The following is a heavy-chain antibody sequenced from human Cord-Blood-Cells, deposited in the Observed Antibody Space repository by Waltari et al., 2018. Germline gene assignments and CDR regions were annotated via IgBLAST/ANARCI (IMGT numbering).Heavy chain of an antibody. J-gene: IGHJ4*02. CDR1: GGTFSSYA. D-gene: IGHD1-26*01. Sequence: VQLVQSGAEVKKPGSSVKVSCKASGGTFSSYAISWVRQAPGQRLEWMGGIIPIFCTANYAQKFHGRVKITADESTSTAYMELSSLRSEYTAVYYCARGYSGSPYYFAYWGQGTLVTVSS. CDR3: ARGYSGSPYYFAY. CDR2: IIPIFCTA. V-gene: IGHV1-69*01.